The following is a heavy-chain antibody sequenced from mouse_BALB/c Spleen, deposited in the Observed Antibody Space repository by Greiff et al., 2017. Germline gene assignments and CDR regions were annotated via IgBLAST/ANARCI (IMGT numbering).Heavy chain of an antibody. CDR2: INPSSGYT. CDR1: GYTFTSYT. CDR3: ARDSSGRAWFAY. D-gene: IGHD3-2*01. Sequence: VQLVESAAELARPGASVKMSCKASGYTFTSYTMHWVKQRPGQGLEWIGYINPSSGYTEYNQKFKDKTTLTADKSSSTAYMQLSSLTSEDSAVYYCARDSSGRAWFAYWGQGTLVTVSA. J-gene: IGHJ3*01. V-gene: IGHV1-4*02.